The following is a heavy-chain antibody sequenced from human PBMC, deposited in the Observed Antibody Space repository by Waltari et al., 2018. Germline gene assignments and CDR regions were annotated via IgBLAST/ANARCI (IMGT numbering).Heavy chain of an antibody. D-gene: IGHD5-18*01. CDR2: ISSDGINT. J-gene: IGHJ3*01. CDR1: GFASTRYP. CDR3: ARSRRGTAEVNAFDV. V-gene: IGHV3-64*01. Sequence: EVQLVESGGGLVQPGGSLSLSCAASGFASTRYPLHWVRQAPGKGLEYVSAISSDGINTYYTNSVKGRFKISRDNSKNTLYLQMGSLRPEDMAVYYCARSRRGTAEVNAFDVWGQGTMVTVSS.